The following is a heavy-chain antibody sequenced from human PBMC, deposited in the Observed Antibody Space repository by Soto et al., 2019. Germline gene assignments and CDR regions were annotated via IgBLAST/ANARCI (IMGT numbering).Heavy chain of an antibody. Sequence: PGGSLRLSCAASGFTLGSYWMSWVRQAPGKGLEWAANIKPDGSETSYGDSVRGRFTISRDNAKNSLYLQIYSLRAEDTAVYYCARDSGYCSGDNCYYWFDPWGRGTLVTVSS. D-gene: IGHD2-15*01. V-gene: IGHV3-7*03. J-gene: IGHJ5*02. CDR2: IKPDGSET. CDR3: ARDSGYCSGDNCYYWFDP. CDR1: GFTLGSYW.